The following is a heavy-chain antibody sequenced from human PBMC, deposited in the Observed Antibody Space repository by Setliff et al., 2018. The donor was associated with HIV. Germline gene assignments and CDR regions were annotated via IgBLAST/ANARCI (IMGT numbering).Heavy chain of an antibody. CDR3: ARKATYYYGSGSSNDY. J-gene: IGHJ4*02. Sequence: SETLSLTCTVSGGSISTSRYYWGWIRQPPGKGLEWIGSIYYSGSTYYNPSLKSRVTISVDTSKNQFSLKLSSVTAADTAVYYCARKATYYYGSGSSNDYWGQGTLVTVSS. V-gene: IGHV4-39*01. D-gene: IGHD3-10*01. CDR2: IYYSGST. CDR1: GGSISTSRYY.